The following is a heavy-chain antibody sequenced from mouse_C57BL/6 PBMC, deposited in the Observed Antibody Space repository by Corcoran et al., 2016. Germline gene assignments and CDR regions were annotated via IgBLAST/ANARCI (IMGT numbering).Heavy chain of an antibody. Sequence: EVQLQQSGPELVKPGASVKISCKASGYTFTDYYMNWVKQSHGKSLEWIGDINPNNGGTSYNQKFKGKATLTVDKSSSTAYMELRSLTSEDSAVYYCARTVWLRRQGYFDVWGTGTTVTVSS. CDR3: ARTVWLRRQGYFDV. CDR2: INPNNGGT. V-gene: IGHV1-26*01. CDR1: GYTFTDYY. D-gene: IGHD2-2*01. J-gene: IGHJ1*03.